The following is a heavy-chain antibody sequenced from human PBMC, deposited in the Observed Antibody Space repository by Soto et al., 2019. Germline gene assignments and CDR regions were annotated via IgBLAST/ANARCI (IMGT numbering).Heavy chain of an antibody. D-gene: IGHD2-2*01. Sequence: QVQLVESGGGVVQPGRSLRLSCAASGFTFSGYGMHWVRQAPGKGLEWVAVISYDGSSKYYADSVKGRFTISRDNSKNTLYLQMNSLRAEDTALYYCGKDVRRQLLFGGFDYWGQGTLVTVSS. J-gene: IGHJ4*02. CDR1: GFTFSGYG. CDR2: ISYDGSSK. CDR3: GKDVRRQLLFGGFDY. V-gene: IGHV3-30*18.